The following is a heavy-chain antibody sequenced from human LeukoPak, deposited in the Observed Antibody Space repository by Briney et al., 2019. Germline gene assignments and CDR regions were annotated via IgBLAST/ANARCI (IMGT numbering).Heavy chain of an antibody. CDR2: ISGGHGST. Sequence: GGSLRLSCAASGFTLSSYAMSWVRQAPGKGLEWVSSISGGHGSTYYADSVKGRFTISRDNSKNTLFLQMNSLRIEDTAVYYCAKGRVVRGAGSYYYYMDVWGIGTTVTISS. V-gene: IGHV3-23*01. D-gene: IGHD3-10*01. J-gene: IGHJ6*03. CDR1: GFTLSSYA. CDR3: AKGRVVRGAGSYYYYMDV.